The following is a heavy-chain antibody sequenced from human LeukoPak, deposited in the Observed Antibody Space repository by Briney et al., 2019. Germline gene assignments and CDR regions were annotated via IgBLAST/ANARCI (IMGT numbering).Heavy chain of an antibody. Sequence: GGSLRLSCAASGFTVSNNYMTWVRQAPGKGLEWVSVIYSGGSTYYADSVKGRFTISRDNSKNTLYLQMNSLRAEDTAVYYCAKDTSLLRGFDYWGQGTLVTVSS. V-gene: IGHV3-53*01. CDR2: IYSGGST. J-gene: IGHJ4*02. CDR3: AKDTSLLRGFDY. CDR1: GFTVSNNY.